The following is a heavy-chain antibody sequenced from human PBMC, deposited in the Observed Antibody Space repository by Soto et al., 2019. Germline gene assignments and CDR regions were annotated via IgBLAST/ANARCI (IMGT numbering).Heavy chain of an antibody. CDR2: ISAGGGNT. D-gene: IGHD2-2*01. J-gene: IGHJ5*02. CDR1: GFSFSTYA. CDR3: AKHAEYQLVSWFDP. Sequence: GGSLRLSCAVSGFSFSTYAMSWVRQAPGKGLEWVSGISAGGGNTYYADSVRGRLTISRDNSKDTLYLQITSLRAEDTAFYYCAKHAEYQLVSWFDPWGQGTLVTVSS. V-gene: IGHV3-23*01.